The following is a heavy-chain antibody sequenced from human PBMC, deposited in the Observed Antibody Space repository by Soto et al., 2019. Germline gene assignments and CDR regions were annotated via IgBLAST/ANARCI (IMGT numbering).Heavy chain of an antibody. J-gene: IGHJ4*01. CDR3: LTYPSGGNFDC. V-gene: IGHV4-31*03. D-gene: IGHD2-21*01. Sequence: SETMSFTCTVSGGSICGRGYYWSWIRQHPWEGLEWIGYICXSGSPYYNPSLQSRVTISVDTSSNQFSLRLSSVTPADTMVYYGLTYPSGGNFDCGGNGTLVTVSS. CDR1: GGSICGRGYY. CDR2: ICXSGSP.